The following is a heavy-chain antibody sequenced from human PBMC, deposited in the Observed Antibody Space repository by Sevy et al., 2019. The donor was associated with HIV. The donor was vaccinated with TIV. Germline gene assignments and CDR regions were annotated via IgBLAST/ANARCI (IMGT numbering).Heavy chain of an antibody. CDR3: ARASRTDGYNYGYFDY. CDR2: INPNSGGT. CDR1: GYTFTGYY. V-gene: IGHV1-2*02. Sequence: ASVKVSCKASGYTFTGYYMHWVRQAPGQGLEWMGWINPNSGGTNYAQKFQGRVTMTRDTSISTAYMELSRLRSDDTAVDYCARASRTDGYNYGYFDYWGQGTLVTVSS. J-gene: IGHJ4*02. D-gene: IGHD5-12*01.